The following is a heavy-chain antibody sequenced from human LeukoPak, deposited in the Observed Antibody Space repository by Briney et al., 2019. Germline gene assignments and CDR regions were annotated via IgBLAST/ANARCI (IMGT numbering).Heavy chain of an antibody. CDR2: ISKDGSDK. V-gene: IGHV3-30-3*01. Sequence: GGSLRLSCAASGFTFSDYAMHWVRQAPGKGLEWVAVISKDGSDKYYPGSVRGRFTISRDNSKNTIYLQMDSLRAEDTAIYYYARDYWWNYDYWGQGTLVTVSS. CDR3: ARDYWWNYDY. CDR1: GFTFSDYA. D-gene: IGHD1-7*01. J-gene: IGHJ4*02.